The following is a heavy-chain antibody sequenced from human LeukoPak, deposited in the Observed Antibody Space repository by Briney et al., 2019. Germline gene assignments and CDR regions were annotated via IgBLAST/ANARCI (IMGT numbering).Heavy chain of an antibody. CDR1: GITISGYW. Sequence: GGSLRLSCAASGITISGYWMHWVRQVPGKGLVWVSCIRSDGSITSYVDSVKGRFTISRDNVKNTIFLQMNSLRVEDTAVYYCARSDWFDPWGQGTLVTVSS. V-gene: IGHV3-74*01. CDR2: IRSDGSIT. CDR3: ARSDWFDP. J-gene: IGHJ5*02.